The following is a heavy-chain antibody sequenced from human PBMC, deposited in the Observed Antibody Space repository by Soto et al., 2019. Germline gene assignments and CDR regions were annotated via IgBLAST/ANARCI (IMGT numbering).Heavy chain of an antibody. J-gene: IGHJ4*01. D-gene: IGHD3-10*01. V-gene: IGHV3-23*01. Sequence: EVQLLQSGGGLVQPGGSLRLSCLASGFPSSTYGFSTYAMTWVRQPPGKGLEWVSVITGSGGHSYYADSVKGRFTISRDNSRNTLFLQMDSLRADATAVYFCATGTSSEFLLSFDDWGHGTLVTVSS. CDR2: ITGSGGHS. CDR1: GFPSSTYGFSTYA. CDR3: ATGTSSEFLLSFDD.